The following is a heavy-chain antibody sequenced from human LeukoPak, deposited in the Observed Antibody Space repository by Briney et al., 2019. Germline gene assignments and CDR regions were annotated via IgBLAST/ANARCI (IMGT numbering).Heavy chain of an antibody. J-gene: IGHJ4*02. V-gene: IGHV3-33*08. CDR1: GFTFSNYG. CDR2: IWYDGSNK. CDR3: ARDPAAMVPH. Sequence: AGGSLRLSCGVSGFTFSNYGMHWVRQAPGKGLEWVAVIWYDGSNKYYADSVKGRFTISRGNSKNTLYLQMNSLRAEDTAVYYCARDPAAMVPHWGQGTLVTVSS. D-gene: IGHD5-18*01.